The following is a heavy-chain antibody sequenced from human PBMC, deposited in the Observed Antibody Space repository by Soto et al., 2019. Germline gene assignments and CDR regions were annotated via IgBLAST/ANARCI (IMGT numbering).Heavy chain of an antibody. D-gene: IGHD3-22*01. CDR2: INSDGSST. CDR3: AIRASYYDSSGYFDY. V-gene: IGHV3-74*01. Sequence: PGGSLKLSCAASGFTFSSYWMHWVRQAPGQGLVWVSRINSDGSSTSYADSVMFRFTISRDNAKNTLYLQMNILRAEDTAVYYCAIRASYYDSSGYFDYWGQGP. J-gene: IGHJ4*02. CDR1: GFTFSSYW.